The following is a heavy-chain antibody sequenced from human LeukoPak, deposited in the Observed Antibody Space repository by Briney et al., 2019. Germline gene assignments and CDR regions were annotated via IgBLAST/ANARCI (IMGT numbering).Heavy chain of an antibody. CDR3: ARGITAGVDY. CDR2: MNPNSGAT. CDR1: GYTFTSYD. D-gene: IGHD6-13*01. Sequence: ASVKVSCKASGYTFTSYDINWVRQATGQGLEWMGWMNPNSGATGYAQKFQGRVTMTGQTSISTAYMELSNLRSEDTAVYYCARGITAGVDYWGQGTLVTVSS. V-gene: IGHV1-8*01. J-gene: IGHJ4*02.